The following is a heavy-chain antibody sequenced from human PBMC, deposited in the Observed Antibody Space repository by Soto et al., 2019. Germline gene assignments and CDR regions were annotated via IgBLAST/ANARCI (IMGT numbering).Heavy chain of an antibody. D-gene: IGHD5-12*01. J-gene: IGHJ6*02. CDR3: ARQKRGGYSGSSYYYYGMDV. Sequence: SETLSLTCTVSGGSISSGDYYWSWIRQPPGKGLEWIGYIYYSGSTYYNPSLKSRVTISVDTSKNQFSLKLSSVTAADTAVYYCARQKRGGYSGSSYYYYGMDVWGQGTTVTVSS. CDR1: GGSISSGDYY. V-gene: IGHV4-30-4*01. CDR2: IYYSGST.